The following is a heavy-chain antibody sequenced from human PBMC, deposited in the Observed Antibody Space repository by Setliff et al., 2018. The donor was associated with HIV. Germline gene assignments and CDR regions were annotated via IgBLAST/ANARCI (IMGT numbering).Heavy chain of an antibody. CDR2: IRSKAYGGTT. CDR3: TRGRSRDYSDSSGYYHFFDP. J-gene: IGHJ5*02. Sequence: GGSLRLSCTTSGFTFGDYSITWFRQAPGKGLEWVGFIRSKAYGGTTEYAASVKGRFTISRDDSKGGAYLQMNSLKTEDTAVYYCTRGRSRDYSDSSGYYHFFDPWGQGTLVTVSS. D-gene: IGHD3-22*01. V-gene: IGHV3-49*03. CDR1: GFTFGDYS.